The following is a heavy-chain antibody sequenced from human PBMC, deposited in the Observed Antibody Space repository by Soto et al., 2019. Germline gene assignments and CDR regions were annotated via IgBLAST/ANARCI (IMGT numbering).Heavy chain of an antibody. J-gene: IGHJ6*03. V-gene: IGHV5-51*01. Sequence: GESLKISCKGSGYSFTSYWIGWVRQMPGKGLEWMGIIYPGDSDTRYSPSFQGQVTISADKSISTAYLQWSSLKASDTAMYYCARHEVHTAMGRSGYYMDVWGKGTTVTVSS. CDR1: GYSFTSYW. CDR2: IYPGDSDT. D-gene: IGHD5-18*01. CDR3: ARHEVHTAMGRSGYYMDV.